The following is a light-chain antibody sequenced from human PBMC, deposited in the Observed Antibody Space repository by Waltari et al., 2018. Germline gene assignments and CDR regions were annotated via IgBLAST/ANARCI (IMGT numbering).Light chain of an antibody. CDR3: QQYSSTPT. J-gene: IGKJ1*01. CDR1: QSVLYSSNTKNY. Sequence: DIVMTKSPDSLAVSLGERATINCKSSQSVLYSSNTKNYLACYPQQPGQPPKLLIYCASTREPGVPDRFSCSGSFTDFTLTISSLQSEDVAVYYCQQYSSTPTFGQGTKVEIK. CDR2: CAS. V-gene: IGKV4-1*01.